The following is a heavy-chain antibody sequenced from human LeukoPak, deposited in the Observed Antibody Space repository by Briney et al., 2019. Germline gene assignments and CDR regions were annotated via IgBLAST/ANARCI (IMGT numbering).Heavy chain of an antibody. V-gene: IGHV1-46*01. CDR1: GHTCTTYY. J-gene: IGHJ5*02. D-gene: IGHD1-14*01. CDR2: INPSGDGT. CDR3: AKEPPNTGWFDP. Sequence: ASVKVSCKASGHTCTTYYVHLVRQAPGQGLEWMGVINPSGDGTNYPQRFQGRVTLTRDTSTSTVYMELSSLRSEDTAIYYCAKEPPNTGWFDPWGQGTLVTVSS.